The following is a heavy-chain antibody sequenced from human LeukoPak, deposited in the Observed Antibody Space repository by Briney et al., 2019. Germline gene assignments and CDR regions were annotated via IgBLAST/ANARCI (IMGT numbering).Heavy chain of an antibody. CDR3: VRARVVTQYFDY. CDR1: GGTFSSYA. J-gene: IGHJ4*02. D-gene: IGHD2-21*02. Sequence: SVKVSCKASGGTFSSYAISWVRQAPGQGLEWMGGIIPIFGTANYAQKFQGRVTITADESTSTAYMELSSLRSEDTAVYYCVRARVVTQYFDYWGQGTLVTVSS. CDR2: IIPIFGTA. V-gene: IGHV1-69*13.